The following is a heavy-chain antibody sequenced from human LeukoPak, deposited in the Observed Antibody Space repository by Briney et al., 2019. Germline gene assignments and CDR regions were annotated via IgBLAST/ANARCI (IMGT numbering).Heavy chain of an antibody. Sequence: SETLSPTCTVSGASISSHYWGWIRQPPGKGLEWIGYIYYSGSTSYNPSLKSRVTISVDTSKNQFSLKLSSVTAADTAVYYCATGSYRSNFDYWGQGTLVTVSS. CDR1: GASISSHY. J-gene: IGHJ4*02. D-gene: IGHD1-26*01. CDR3: ATGSYRSNFDY. CDR2: IYYSGST. V-gene: IGHV4-59*11.